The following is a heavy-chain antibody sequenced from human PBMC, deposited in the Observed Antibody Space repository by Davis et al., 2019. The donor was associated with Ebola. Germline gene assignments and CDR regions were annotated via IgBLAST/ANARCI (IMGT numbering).Heavy chain of an antibody. CDR2: IKSKTDGGTA. Sequence: PGGSLRLSCAASGFTFSPAWMSWVRQAPGKGLEWVGRIKSKTDGGTADYAAPVKTRFTISRDDSKNTLYLQMNSLKSEDTAVYYCTRTPAAGLWGQGTLVTVSS. V-gene: IGHV3-15*01. D-gene: IGHD6-13*01. CDR1: GFTFSPAW. J-gene: IGHJ4*02. CDR3: TRTPAAGL.